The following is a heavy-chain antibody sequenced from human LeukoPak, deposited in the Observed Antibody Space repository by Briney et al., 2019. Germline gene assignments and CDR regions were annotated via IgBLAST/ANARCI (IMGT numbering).Heavy chain of an antibody. V-gene: IGHV4-59*01. CDR3: ARGLGGSWYYFDY. CDR1: GGSISSYY. D-gene: IGHD6-13*01. Sequence: SETLSLTCTVSGGSISSYYWSWIRQPPGKGLERIGFIYYSGTTNYNPSLKSRVTISVDTSKNQFSLKLSSVTAADTAVYYCARGLGGSWYYFDYWGQGALVTVSS. J-gene: IGHJ4*02. CDR2: IYYSGTT.